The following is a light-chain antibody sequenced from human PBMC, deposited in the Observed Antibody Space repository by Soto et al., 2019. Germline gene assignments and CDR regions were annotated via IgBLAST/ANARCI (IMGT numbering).Light chain of an antibody. V-gene: IGKV1-5*01. Sequence: GDRVTITCRASQSISSWLAWYQQKPGKAPKLLIYDASNLESGVPSRFSGSGSGTEFTLTISSLQPDDFATYYCQQYNSYPITFGKGTRLEIK. CDR2: DAS. J-gene: IGKJ5*01. CDR3: QQYNSYPIT. CDR1: QSISSW.